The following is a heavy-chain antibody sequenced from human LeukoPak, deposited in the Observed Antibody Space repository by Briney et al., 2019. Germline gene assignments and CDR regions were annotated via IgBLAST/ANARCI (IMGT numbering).Heavy chain of an antibody. D-gene: IGHD2-2*01. Sequence: GGSLRLSCAASEFTFNNYGMHWVRQAPGKGLEWVALISKDGSNEYYADSVKGRFTISRDNSKNTLDLQMNSLRAEDTAVYYCAKGSDIVVVSAANYFDYWGQGTLVTVFS. J-gene: IGHJ4*02. CDR2: ISKDGSNE. CDR3: AKGSDIVVVSAANYFDY. V-gene: IGHV3-30*18. CDR1: EFTFNNYG.